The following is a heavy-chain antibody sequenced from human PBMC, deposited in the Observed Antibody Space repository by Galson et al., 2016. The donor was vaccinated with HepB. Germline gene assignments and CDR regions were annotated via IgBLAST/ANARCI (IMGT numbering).Heavy chain of an antibody. D-gene: IGHD3-10*01. CDR3: ASEHRDQPKKGLGDLLAPRTRYNYGIGV. CDR1: GDSVSTNTAA. Sequence: CAISGDSVSTNTAAWNWIRQTPSRGLEWLGRTFYYRSKWYNDYAVSVTSRLTINPDTSKNQLSLQLKSVTPEDTAVYYCASEHRDQPKKGLGDLLAPRTRYNYGIGVWGQGTTVTVSS. V-gene: IGHV6-1*01. CDR2: TFYYRSKWYN. J-gene: IGHJ6*02.